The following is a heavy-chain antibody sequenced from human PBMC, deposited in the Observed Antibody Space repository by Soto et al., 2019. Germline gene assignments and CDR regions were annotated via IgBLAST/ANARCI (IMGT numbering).Heavy chain of an antibody. J-gene: IGHJ6*02. CDR3: ARNVTRIADSYYGMDV. CDR1: GYTFTSYG. V-gene: IGHV1-18*04. D-gene: IGHD2-15*01. CDR2: ISGYNDNT. Sequence: QVQLVQSGAEVKKPGASVTVSCKASGYTFTSYGINWVRQAPGQGLEWMGWISGYNDNTNYAQRLQGRVTMTTDTATSTAYMELRSRRSDDTAVYYCARNVTRIADSYYGMDVWGQGTTVTVSS.